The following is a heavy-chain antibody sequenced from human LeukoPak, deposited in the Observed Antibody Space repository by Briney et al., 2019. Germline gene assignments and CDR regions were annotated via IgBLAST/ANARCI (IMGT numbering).Heavy chain of an antibody. CDR1: GGTFSSYA. V-gene: IGHV1-69*01. D-gene: IGHD3-9*01. CDR2: IIPIFGTA. CDR3: ARDPNYDILTGYYSDY. J-gene: IGHJ4*02. Sequence: GSSVKVSCKASGGTFSSYAISWVRQAPGRGLEWMGGIIPIFGTANYAQKFQGRVTITADESTSTAYMELSSLRSEDTAVYYCARDPNYDILTGYYSDYWGQGTLVTVSS.